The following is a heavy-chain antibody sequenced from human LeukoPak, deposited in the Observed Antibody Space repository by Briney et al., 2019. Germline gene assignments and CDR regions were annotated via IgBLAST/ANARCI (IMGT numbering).Heavy chain of an antibody. CDR3: ARDRYDFWSGYPWFDP. Sequence: SETLSLTCTASGGSISSGSYYWSWIRQPAGKGLEWIGRIYTSGSTNYNPSLKSRVTISVDTSKNQFSLKLSSVTAADTAVYYCARDRYDFWSGYPWFDPWGQGTLVTVSS. D-gene: IGHD3-3*01. V-gene: IGHV4-61*02. J-gene: IGHJ5*02. CDR1: GGSISSGSYY. CDR2: IYTSGST.